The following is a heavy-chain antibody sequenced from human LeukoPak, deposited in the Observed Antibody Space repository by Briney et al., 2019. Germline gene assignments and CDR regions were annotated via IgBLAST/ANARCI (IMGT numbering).Heavy chain of an antibody. CDR3: ARLRYTYGKNFVS. J-gene: IGHJ4*02. D-gene: IGHD5-18*01. CDR1: GFTFRAYW. V-gene: IGHV3-7*01. Sequence: PGGSLRLSCAASGFTFRAYWMSWVRQAPGKGLEWVANINQEGSEKDYVDSVKGRFTISRDNAKNSLYLQMNTLRAEDTAVYFCARLRYTYGKNFVSWGQGALVTVSS. CDR2: INQEGSEK.